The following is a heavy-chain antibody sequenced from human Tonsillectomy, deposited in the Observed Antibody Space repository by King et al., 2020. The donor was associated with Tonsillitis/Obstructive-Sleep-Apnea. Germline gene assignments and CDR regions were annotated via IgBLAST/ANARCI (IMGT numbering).Heavy chain of an antibody. CDR3: AKERGDGDYYLDY. D-gene: IGHD4-17*01. V-gene: IGHV3-23*04. CDR1: GFTFSNYA. J-gene: IGHJ4*02. CDR2: VSGRHGST. Sequence: VQLVESGGGLVQPGGSLRLSCAAPGFTFSNYAMSWVRQAPGKGLGWVSSVSGRHGSTYYADSVKGRFTVYRDNYKRTLYLQMNSLRVEDTAVYYCAKERGDGDYYLDYWGRGPLVPVSS.